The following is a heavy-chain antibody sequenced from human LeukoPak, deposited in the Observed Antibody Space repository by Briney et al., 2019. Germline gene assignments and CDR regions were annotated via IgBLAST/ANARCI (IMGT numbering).Heavy chain of an antibody. CDR3: AAPPVGSGWYDALQH. V-gene: IGHV3-7*01. D-gene: IGHD6-19*01. CDR1: GFTFSNYA. J-gene: IGHJ1*01. CDR2: IKLDGSEK. Sequence: PGGSLRLSCAASGFTFSNYAMSWVRQAPGKGLESVANIKLDGSEKYYVDSVKGRFTISRDNAKNSLYLQMSSLRVEDTAVYYCAAPPVGSGWYDALQHWGQGTLVTVSS.